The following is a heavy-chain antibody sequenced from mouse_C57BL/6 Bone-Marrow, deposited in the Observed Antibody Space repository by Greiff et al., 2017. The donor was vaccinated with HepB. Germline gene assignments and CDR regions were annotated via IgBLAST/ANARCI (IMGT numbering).Heavy chain of an antibody. Sequence: EVQLQQSGAELVRPGASVKLSCTASGFNIKDDYMHWVKQRPEQGLEWIGWIDPENGDTEYASKFQGKATITADTSSNTAYLQLSSLTSEDPAVYYCTTGKRGSSYFYFDYWGQGTTLTVSS. CDR1: GFNIKDDY. D-gene: IGHD1-1*01. J-gene: IGHJ2*01. CDR3: TTGKRGSSYFYFDY. V-gene: IGHV14-4*01. CDR2: IDPENGDT.